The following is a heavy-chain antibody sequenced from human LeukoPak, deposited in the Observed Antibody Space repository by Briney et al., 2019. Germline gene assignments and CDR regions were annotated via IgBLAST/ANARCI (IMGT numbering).Heavy chain of an antibody. D-gene: IGHD3-10*01. J-gene: IGHJ4*02. CDR2: INHSGST. V-gene: IGHV4-34*01. CDR3: ARGRNSYGSGSYSRSYFDY. CDR1: GGSFSGYY. Sequence: KPSETLSLTCAVYGGSFSGYYWSWIRQPPGKGLEWSGEINHSGSTNYNASLKRRVTISVDTSKNQFSLKLISVAAADTAVYYCARGRNSYGSGSYSRSYFDYWGQGTLVPVS.